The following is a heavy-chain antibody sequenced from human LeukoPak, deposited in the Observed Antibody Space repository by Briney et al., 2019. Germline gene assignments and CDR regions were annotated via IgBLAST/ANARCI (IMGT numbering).Heavy chain of an antibody. V-gene: IGHV1-24*01. CDR3: AAGRITMIVVVKFDY. Sequence: ASVKVSCRVSGYTLTELSMLWVRQAPGKGLEWMGGFDPEDGETIYAQKFQGRVTMTEDTSTDTAYMELSSLRSEDTAVYYCAAGRITMIVVVKFDYWGQGTLVTVSS. CDR2: FDPEDGET. CDR1: GYTLTELS. D-gene: IGHD3-22*01. J-gene: IGHJ4*02.